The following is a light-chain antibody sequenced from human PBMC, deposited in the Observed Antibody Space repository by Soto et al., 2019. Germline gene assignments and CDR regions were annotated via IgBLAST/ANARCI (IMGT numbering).Light chain of an antibody. Sequence: DIQMTQSPSTLSASVGDRVTITCRASQSINIWLAWYQQKPGKAPKLLIYKASTLESGFPSRFSGSGSGTDFTLTISSLQPDDFATYFCQHYSNSLFTFGGGTKVEIK. J-gene: IGKJ4*01. V-gene: IGKV1-5*03. CDR3: QHYSNSLFT. CDR1: QSINIW. CDR2: KAS.